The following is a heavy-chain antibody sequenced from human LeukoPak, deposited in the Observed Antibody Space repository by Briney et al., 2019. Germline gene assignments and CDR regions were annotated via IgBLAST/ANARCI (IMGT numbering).Heavy chain of an antibody. CDR1: GFTFSSYA. D-gene: IGHD3-22*01. CDR3: AREPIVVVITSYYYYGMDV. CDR2: ISGSGGST. J-gene: IGHJ6*02. V-gene: IGHV3-23*01. Sequence: PGASLRLSCAASGFTFSSYAMSWVRQAPGKGLEWVSAISGSGGSTYYADSVKGRFTISRDNSKNTLYLQMNSLRAEDTAVYYCAREPIVVVITSYYYYGMDVWGQGTTVTVSS.